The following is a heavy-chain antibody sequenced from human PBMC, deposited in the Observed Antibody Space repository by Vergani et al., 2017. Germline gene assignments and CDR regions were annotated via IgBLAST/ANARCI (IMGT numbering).Heavy chain of an antibody. D-gene: IGHD4-23*01. CDR2: IHTSGST. J-gene: IGHJ6*02. CDR1: GGSINSHNYY. Sequence: QVQLQESGPGLVKPSQTLSLTCTVSGGSINSHNYYWSWIRQPAGKGLEWIGRIHTSGSTNYNPSLKSRVTMPEDTSKNQFSLNLTSVTAADTAVYFCARVGSTTTVVTPGGNYYYYGMDVWGQGTTVTVSS. CDR3: ARVGSTTTVVTPGGNYYYYGMDV. V-gene: IGHV4-61*02.